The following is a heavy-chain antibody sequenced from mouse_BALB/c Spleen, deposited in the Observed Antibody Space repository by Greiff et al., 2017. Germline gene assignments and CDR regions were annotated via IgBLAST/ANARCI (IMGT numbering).Heavy chain of an antibody. CDR2: ISSGSSTI. CDR3: ARDDITTALGYFDV. CDR1: GFTFSSFG. Sequence: EVMLVESGGGLVQPGGSRKLSCAASGFTFSSFGMHWVRQAPEKGLEWVAYISSGSSTIYYADTVKGRFTISRDNPKNTLFLQMTSLRSEDTAMYYCARDDITTALGYFDVWGAGTTVTVSS. D-gene: IGHD1-2*01. J-gene: IGHJ1*01. V-gene: IGHV5-17*02.